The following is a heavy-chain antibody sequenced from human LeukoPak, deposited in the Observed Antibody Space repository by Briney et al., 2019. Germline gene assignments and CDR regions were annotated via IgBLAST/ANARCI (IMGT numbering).Heavy chain of an antibody. CDR3: ARLPPEPDYYYYYYMDV. Sequence: SETLSLTCTVSGGSISSYYWSWMRQPPGKGLEWIGYIYYSGSTNYNPSLKSRVTISVDTSKNQFSLKLSSVTAADTAVYYCARLPPEPDYYYYYYMDVWGKGTTVTVSS. CDR2: IYYSGST. D-gene: IGHD1-14*01. CDR1: GGSISSYY. J-gene: IGHJ6*03. V-gene: IGHV4-59*08.